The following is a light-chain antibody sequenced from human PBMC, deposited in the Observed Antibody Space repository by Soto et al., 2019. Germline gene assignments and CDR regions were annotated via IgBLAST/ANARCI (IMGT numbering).Light chain of an antibody. CDR3: NSYAGNIGYV. CDR1: SSDVGAYNY. J-gene: IGLJ1*01. Sequence: QSVLTQPASVSGSPGQSITISCTGTSSDVGAYNYVSLYQQHPGKAPKLMIYGVSNRPSGISNRFSGSKSGNTASLTISGLQPEDEADYYCNSYAGNIGYVFGTGTKVTVL. V-gene: IGLV2-14*03. CDR2: GVS.